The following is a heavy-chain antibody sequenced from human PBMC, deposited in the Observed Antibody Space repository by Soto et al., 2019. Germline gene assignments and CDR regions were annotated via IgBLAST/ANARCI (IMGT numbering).Heavy chain of an antibody. D-gene: IGHD3-3*01. CDR2: INPTGGT. J-gene: IGHJ5*02. CDR1: GGSVNGYY. CDR3: ATRITVFGLLIPPFDP. V-gene: IGHV4-34*01. Sequence: PSETLSLTCPVYGGSVNGYYWNWIRQPPGKGLEWIGEINPTGGTHYDPSLKSRVTMSVDTSKNQFSLRLSSVTAADTAIYYCATRITVFGLLIPPFDPWGQGTQVTVSS.